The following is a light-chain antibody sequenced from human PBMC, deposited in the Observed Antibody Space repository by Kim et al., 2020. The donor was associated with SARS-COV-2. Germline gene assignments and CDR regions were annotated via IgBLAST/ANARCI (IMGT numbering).Light chain of an antibody. CDR1: SLRSYY. CDR2: GKN. CDR3: NSRDSHHLLYV. J-gene: IGLJ1*01. Sequence: SSELTQDPAVSVALGQTVRITCQGDSLRSYYASWYQQKPGQAPVVVIYGKNNRPSGIPDRFSGSSSGNTASLTITGAQAEDEADYYCNSRDSHHLLYVFGTGTKVTVL. V-gene: IGLV3-19*01.